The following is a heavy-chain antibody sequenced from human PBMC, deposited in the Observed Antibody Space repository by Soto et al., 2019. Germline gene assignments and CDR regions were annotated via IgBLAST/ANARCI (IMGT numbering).Heavy chain of an antibody. D-gene: IGHD4-17*01. CDR1: GGSISSYY. J-gene: IGHJ4*02. CDR3: ARHRGYGGSDY. CDR2: IYYSGST. Sequence: PSETLSLTCTVSGGSISSYYWSWIRQPPGKGLEWIGYIYYSGSTNYNPSLKSRVTISVDTSKNQFSLKLSSVTAADTAVYYCARHRGYGGSDYWGQGTLVTVSS. V-gene: IGHV4-59*08.